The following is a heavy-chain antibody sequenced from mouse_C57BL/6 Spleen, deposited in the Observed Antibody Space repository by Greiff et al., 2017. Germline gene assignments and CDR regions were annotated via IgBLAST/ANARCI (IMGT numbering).Heavy chain of an antibody. V-gene: IGHV1-55*01. CDR3: ARKGHDYGSSYGYFDV. CDR1: GYTFTSYW. Sequence: VQLQQSGAELVKPGASVKMSCKASGYTFTSYWITWVQQRPGQGLEWLGAIYPGSGSTNYNEKFKSKATLTVDTSSSTAYMQRSSLTSEDSAVDYGARKGHDYGSSYGYFDVWGTGTTVTVSS. J-gene: IGHJ1*03. D-gene: IGHD1-1*01. CDR2: IYPGSGST.